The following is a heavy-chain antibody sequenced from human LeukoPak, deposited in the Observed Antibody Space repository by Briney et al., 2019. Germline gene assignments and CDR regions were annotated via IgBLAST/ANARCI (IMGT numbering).Heavy chain of an antibody. CDR3: ACGEGYCSGGSCALEYYFDY. Sequence: ASVKVSCKASGYTFTSYGISWVRQAPGQGLEWMGWISAYNGNTNYAQKLQGRVTMTTDTSTSTAYMELRSLRSDDTAVYYCACGEGYCSGGSCALEYYFDYWGQGTLVTVSS. CDR1: GYTFTSYG. J-gene: IGHJ4*02. V-gene: IGHV1-18*04. CDR2: ISAYNGNT. D-gene: IGHD2-15*01.